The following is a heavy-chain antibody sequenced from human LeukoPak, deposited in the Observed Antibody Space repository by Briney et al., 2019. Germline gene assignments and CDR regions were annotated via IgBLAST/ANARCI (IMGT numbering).Heavy chain of an antibody. V-gene: IGHV3-20*04. Sequence: GGSLRLSCAASGFTFDDYGMSWVCQAPGKGLEWVSGINWNGGSTGYADSVKGRFTISRDNAKNSLYLQMNSLRAEDTAVYYCADGGIDYGSGSYRGNYWGQGTLVTVSS. CDR3: ADGGIDYGSGSYRGNY. J-gene: IGHJ4*02. CDR1: GFTFDDYG. D-gene: IGHD3-10*01. CDR2: INWNGGST.